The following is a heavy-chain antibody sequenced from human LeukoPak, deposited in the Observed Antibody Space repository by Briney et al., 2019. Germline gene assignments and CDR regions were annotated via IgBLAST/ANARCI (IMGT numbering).Heavy chain of an antibody. CDR2: FDPEDGET. CDR1: GYTLTELS. V-gene: IGHV1-24*01. Sequence: ASLKVSCKVPGYTLTELSMHWVRQAPGKGREWMGGFDPEDGETIYAQKFQGRVTMTEDTSTDTAYMDQSSLRSEDTAVYYCATDLFMITSADYWGQGTLVTVSS. D-gene: IGHD3-16*01. CDR3: ATDLFMITSADY. J-gene: IGHJ4*02.